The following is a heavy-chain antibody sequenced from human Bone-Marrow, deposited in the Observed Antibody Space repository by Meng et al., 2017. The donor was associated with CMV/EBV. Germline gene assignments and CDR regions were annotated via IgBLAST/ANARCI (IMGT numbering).Heavy chain of an antibody. V-gene: IGHV3-49*04. Sequence: GESLKISCTASGFTLGDYAMSWVRQAPGKGLEWVGFIRSKAYGGTTEYAASVKGRFTISRDDSKSIAYLQMNSLKTEDTAVYYCTRVIYGSGSYTSENWFDPWGQGTLVTVSS. CDR3: TRVIYGSGSYTSENWFDP. J-gene: IGHJ5*02. D-gene: IGHD3-10*01. CDR1: GFTLGDYA. CDR2: IRSKAYGGTT.